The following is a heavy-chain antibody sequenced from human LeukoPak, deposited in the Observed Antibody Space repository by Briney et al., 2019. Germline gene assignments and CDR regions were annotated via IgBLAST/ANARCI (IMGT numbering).Heavy chain of an antibody. CDR3: ARGVNNIVVVPAAGGLGFDP. CDR1: GYTFTSYG. D-gene: IGHD2-2*01. V-gene: IGHV1-18*01. J-gene: IGHJ5*02. CDR2: ISAYNGNT. Sequence: ASVKVSCKASGYTFTSYGISWVRQAAGQGLEWMGWISAYNGNTNYAQKLQGRVTMTTDTSTSTAYMELRSLRSDDTAVYYCARGVNNIVVVPAAGGLGFDPWGQGTLVTVSS.